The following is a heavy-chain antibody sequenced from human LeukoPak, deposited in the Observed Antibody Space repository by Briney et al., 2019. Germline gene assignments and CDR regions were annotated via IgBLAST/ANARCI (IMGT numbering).Heavy chain of an antibody. CDR1: GGTFSSYA. CDR2: ISAYNGNT. V-gene: IGHV1-18*01. D-gene: IGHD3-10*01. J-gene: IGHJ1*01. CDR3: ARGARYYYGSGSSLFTASAEYFQH. Sequence: ASVKVSCKASGGTFSSYAISWVRQAPGQGLEWMGWISAYNGNTNYAQKLQGRVTMTTDTSTSTAYMELRSLRSDDTAVYYCARGARYYYGSGSSLFTASAEYFQHWGQGTLVTVSS.